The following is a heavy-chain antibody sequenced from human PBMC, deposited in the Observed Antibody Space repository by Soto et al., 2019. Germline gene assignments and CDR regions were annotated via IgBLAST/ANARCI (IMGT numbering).Heavy chain of an antibody. CDR2: ISRGGGNT. CDR1: GFTFSSYA. J-gene: IGHJ5*02. V-gene: IGHV3-21*01. CDR3: TRDQGGSYDSWFDP. D-gene: IGHD1-26*01. Sequence: GGSLILSYAASGFTFSSYAMSWVRRAPGKGLEWVSAISRGGGNTKYADSVKGRFTISRDNAENSVAPLMSSLRVEDTAVYFCTRDQGGSYDSWFDPWGQGTLVTVSS.